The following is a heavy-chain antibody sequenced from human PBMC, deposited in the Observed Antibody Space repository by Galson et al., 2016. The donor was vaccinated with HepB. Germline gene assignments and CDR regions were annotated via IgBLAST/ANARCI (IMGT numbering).Heavy chain of an antibody. CDR3: ATQGHMGDFTYVLWAL. J-gene: IGHJ4*02. CDR2: HFHTRST. CDR1: GASITSRHYC. D-gene: IGHD3-16*01. V-gene: IGHV4-39*01. Sequence: SETLSLTCSVSGASITSRHYCWGWIRQPPGKGLEWIATHFHTRSTYYKASRKRRVPVSASTSKNQGSLRLCSVTAADTAVYYCATQGHMGDFTYVLWALWGQGALVTVSS.